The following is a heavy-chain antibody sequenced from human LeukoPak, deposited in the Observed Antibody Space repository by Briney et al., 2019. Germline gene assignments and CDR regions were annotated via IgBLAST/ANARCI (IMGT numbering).Heavy chain of an antibody. J-gene: IGHJ3*02. CDR3: ARASTSLDAFDI. CDR2: IYYSGST. D-gene: IGHD2-2*01. Sequence: SETLSLTCTVSGGSISSSSYYWGWIRQPPGKGLGWIGSIYYSGSTYYNPSLKSRVTISVDTSKNQFSLKLSSVTAADTAVYYCARASTSLDAFDIWGQGTMVTVSS. CDR1: GGSISSSSYY. V-gene: IGHV4-39*01.